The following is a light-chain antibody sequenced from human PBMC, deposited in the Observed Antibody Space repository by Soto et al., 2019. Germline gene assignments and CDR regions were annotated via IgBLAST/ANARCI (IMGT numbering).Light chain of an antibody. V-gene: IGKV3-11*01. CDR3: QQRSNWPPLT. J-gene: IGKJ4*01. CDR2: GAS. CDR1: QSVSSY. Sequence: EIVLTQSPATLSLSPGERATLSCRASQSVSSYFAWYQQKPGQAPRLLIYGASNRATGIPARFSGSGSGTDFTLTISSLEPEDCAVYYCQQRSNWPPLTFGGGTKVEIK.